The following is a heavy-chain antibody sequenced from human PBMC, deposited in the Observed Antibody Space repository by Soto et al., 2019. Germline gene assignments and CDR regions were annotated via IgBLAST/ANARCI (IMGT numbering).Heavy chain of an antibody. CDR3: ARHSLALRKNNWFDP. D-gene: IGHD3-3*02. V-gene: IGHV4-39*01. CDR2: IFYLGSS. J-gene: IGHJ5*02. CDR1: GDSIISSDFY. Sequence: ETLSLTCTVSGDSIISSDFYWGWVRQPPGKGLEWIGSIFYLGSSYYNPSLKSRVTMSVDTSKNQFSLRLRSVTAADTALYFCARHSLALRKNNWFDPWGQGILVTVS.